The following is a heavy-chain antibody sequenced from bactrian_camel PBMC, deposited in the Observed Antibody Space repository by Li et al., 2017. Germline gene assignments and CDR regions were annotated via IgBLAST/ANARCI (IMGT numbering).Heavy chain of an antibody. Sequence: VQLVESGGGSVQAGGSLRLSCAASGYTYSTHCMGWFRQAPGKEREGVAAIYTGGGSTYYADSVKGRFTISQDNAKNTVSLQMNSLKPEDTAVYYCVRGEWQAFDYWGQGTQVTVS. V-gene: IGHV3S40*01. D-gene: IGHD7*01. J-gene: IGHJ4*01. CDR1: GYTYSTHC. CDR2: IYTGGGST. CDR3: VRGEWQAFDY.